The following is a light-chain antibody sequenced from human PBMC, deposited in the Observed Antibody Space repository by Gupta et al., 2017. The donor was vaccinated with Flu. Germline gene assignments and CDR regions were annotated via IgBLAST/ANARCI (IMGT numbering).Light chain of an antibody. CDR1: SSNIRSNP. CDR2: SNN. J-gene: IGLJ2*01. Sequence: QAVLTPAPSASGTPGQSVTSSCSGSSSNIRSNPVNWYQQLPGTAPPLLIDSNNPRPAGVPDRFSGAKSGTSDALANSGLQSEDEADYSFAAWDDSLSGVVFGGETKLTVL. V-gene: IGLV1-44*01. CDR3: AAWDDSLSGVV.